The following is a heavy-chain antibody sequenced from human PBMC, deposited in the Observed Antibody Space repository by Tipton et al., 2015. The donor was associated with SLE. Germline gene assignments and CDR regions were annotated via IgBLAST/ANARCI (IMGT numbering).Heavy chain of an antibody. CDR1: GVSISSYD. D-gene: IGHD1-26*01. J-gene: IGHJ3*02. CDR3: GAANSGRYVAEDI. CDR2: IYYSGSA. V-gene: IGHV4-59*07. Sequence: TLSLTCSVSGVSISSYDWTWIRQPPGKGLEWIGHIYYSGSANYNPSLNSRVTISFDTSKNQFSLKLTSVTAADTAVYYCGAANSGRYVAEDIWGQGPMVIVAS.